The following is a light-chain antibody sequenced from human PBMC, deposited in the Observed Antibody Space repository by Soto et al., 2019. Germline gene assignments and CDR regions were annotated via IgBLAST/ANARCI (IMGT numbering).Light chain of an antibody. V-gene: IGKV3-20*01. CDR1: QSISNSY. CDR2: GSS. CDR3: QQYNNSPFT. Sequence: EIVLTQSPGTLSLSPGERATLSCRASQSISNSYLAWYQQKPGQAPRLLIYGSSSRATGIPDRFSGSGSGTDFTLTISRPEPEDFAVYYCQQYNNSPFTFGPGTKVDI. J-gene: IGKJ3*01.